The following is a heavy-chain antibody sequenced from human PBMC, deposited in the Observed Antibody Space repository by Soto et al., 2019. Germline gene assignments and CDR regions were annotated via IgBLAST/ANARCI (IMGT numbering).Heavy chain of an antibody. CDR2: IIPIFGTA. V-gene: IGHV1-69*13. CDR1: GGTFSSYA. D-gene: IGHD5-18*01. J-gene: IGHJ4*02. CDR3: ARGGSWTAMGTYYFDY. Sequence: GASVKVSCKASGGTFSSYAISWVRQAPGQGLEWMGGIIPIFGTANYAQKFQGRVTITADESTSTAYMELSSLRSEDTAVYYCARGGSWTAMGTYYFDYWGQGTLVTVSS.